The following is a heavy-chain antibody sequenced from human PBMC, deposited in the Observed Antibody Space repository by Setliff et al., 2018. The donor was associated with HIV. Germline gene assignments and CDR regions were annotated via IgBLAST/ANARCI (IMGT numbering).Heavy chain of an antibody. Sequence: GGSLRLSCAAPGFTVSSYYMSWVRQAPGKGLEWVSVIYSGGSTYYADSVKGRFTISRDNSKNTLYLQMNSLRAEDTAVYYCARERWLRSHYYYYMDVWGKGTTVTVSS. CDR3: ARERWLRSHYYYYMDV. CDR2: IYSGGST. J-gene: IGHJ6*03. V-gene: IGHV3-53*01. D-gene: IGHD5-12*01. CDR1: GFTVSSYY.